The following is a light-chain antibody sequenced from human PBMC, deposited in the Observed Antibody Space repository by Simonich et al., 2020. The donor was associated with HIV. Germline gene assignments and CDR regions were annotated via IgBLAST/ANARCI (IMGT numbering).Light chain of an antibody. Sequence: DIVMTQSPDSLAVSLGERATINCKSSQSVLYSSNNKTYLAWYQQKPGQPPKLLIYWASTRESGVPDRFSGSGSRTDFTLTISSLQAEDVAVYYCQQYYSSPPTFGPGTKVDIK. CDR1: QSVLYSSNNKTY. CDR2: WAS. V-gene: IGKV4-1*01. CDR3: QQYYSSPPT. J-gene: IGKJ3*01.